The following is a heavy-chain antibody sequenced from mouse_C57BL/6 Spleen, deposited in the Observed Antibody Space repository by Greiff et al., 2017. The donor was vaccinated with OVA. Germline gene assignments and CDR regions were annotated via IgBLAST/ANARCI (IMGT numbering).Heavy chain of an antibody. J-gene: IGHJ4*01. Sequence: EVKLQESGPVLVKPGASVKMSCKASGYTFTDYYMNWVKQSHGKSLEWIGVINPYNGGTSYNQKFKGKATLTVDKSSSTAYMELNSLTSEDSAVYYCASVGPYYYAMDYWGQGTSVTVSS. CDR1: GYTFTDYY. CDR2: INPYNGGT. V-gene: IGHV1-19*01. CDR3: ASVGPYYYAMDY.